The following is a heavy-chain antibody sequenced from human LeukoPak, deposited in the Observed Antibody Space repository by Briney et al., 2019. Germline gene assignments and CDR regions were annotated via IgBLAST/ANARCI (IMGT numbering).Heavy chain of an antibody. J-gene: IGHJ4*02. CDR2: MSSGSSTI. CDR3: ARYANHGFDY. V-gene: IGHV3-48*01. Sequence: PGGSLRLSCAASGFTFSSYSMDWVRQAPGKGLEWVSYMSSGSSTIYYADSVKGRFTISRDNAKNSLYLQMNSLRAEDTAVYYCARYANHGFDYWGQGTLVTVSS. CDR1: GFTFSSYS.